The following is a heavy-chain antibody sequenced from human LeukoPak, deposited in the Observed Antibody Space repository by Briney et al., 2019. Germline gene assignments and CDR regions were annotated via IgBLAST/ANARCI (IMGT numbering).Heavy chain of an antibody. V-gene: IGHV3-30*18. J-gene: IGHJ6*02. CDR3: AKGVGYGGMDV. CDR2: ISYDGQNE. D-gene: IGHD5-12*01. Sequence: GGSLRLSCAASGFTFSSYGMHWVRQAPGKGLEWVAVISYDGQNEYYGDSVKGRFTISRDNSKNTVSLQMDSLRAEDTGIYYCAKGVGYGGMDVWGQGTTVTVSS. CDR1: GFTFSSYG.